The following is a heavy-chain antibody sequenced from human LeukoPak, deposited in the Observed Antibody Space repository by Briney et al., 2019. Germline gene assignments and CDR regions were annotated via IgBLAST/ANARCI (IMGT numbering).Heavy chain of an antibody. J-gene: IGHJ4*02. CDR3: ARESWSYPGSGSYPHHFDN. D-gene: IGHD3-10*01. Sequence: NSSETLSLTCTVYGGSINSYYWSWIRQPPGKGLEWIGNLYYSGSTDYNPSLKSRLTISVDLSKKQFSLRLTSVTAADTAVYYCARESWSYPGSGSYPHHFDNWGRGILVTVSS. CDR2: LYYSGST. CDR1: GGSINSYY. V-gene: IGHV4-59*01.